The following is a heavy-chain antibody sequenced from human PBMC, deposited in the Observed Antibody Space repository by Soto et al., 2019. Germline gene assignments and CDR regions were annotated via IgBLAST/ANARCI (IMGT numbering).Heavy chain of an antibody. CDR1: GFTFSNYG. CDR2: ISYDGSNK. CDR3: EKDLGRGWGVPGKQ. J-gene: IGHJ4*02. D-gene: IGHD3-16*01. Sequence: QVQLVESGGGVVQPGRSLRLSCAGSGFTFSNYGIHWVRQAPGKGLEWVAVISYDGSNKYYADSVKGRFTISRDNSENTLYLQMNRLRARDTAVYYCEKDLGRGWGVPGKQWGQGTLVTVSS. V-gene: IGHV3-30*18.